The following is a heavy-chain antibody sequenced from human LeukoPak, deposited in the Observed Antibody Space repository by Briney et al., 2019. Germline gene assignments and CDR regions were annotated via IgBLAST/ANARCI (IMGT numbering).Heavy chain of an antibody. J-gene: IGHJ4*02. Sequence: GGSLRLSCAASGFTLSTYSLNWVRQAPGKGLEWVSSISSSSLYIYYADSVKGRFTISRDNAKNLLFLQMNSLRAEDTAVYYCAREGDGYNSPIDYWGQGTLVTVSS. CDR1: GFTLSTYS. CDR2: ISSSSLYI. CDR3: AREGDGYNSPIDY. D-gene: IGHD5-24*01. V-gene: IGHV3-21*01.